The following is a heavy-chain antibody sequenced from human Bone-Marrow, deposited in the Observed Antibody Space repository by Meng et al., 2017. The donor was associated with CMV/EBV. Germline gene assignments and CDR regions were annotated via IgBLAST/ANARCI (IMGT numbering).Heavy chain of an antibody. CDR2: INSDGSST. Sequence: GGSLRLSCAASGFPFSGYWMHWVRQAPGKGLVWVSRINSDGSSTSYADSVKDRFTISRDNAKDTLYLQMNSLRAEDTAVYYCARDSPLVRGVPDYWGEGTLVAVSS. V-gene: IGHV3-74*01. J-gene: IGHJ4*02. CDR3: ARDSPLVRGVPDY. D-gene: IGHD3-10*01. CDR1: GFPFSGYW.